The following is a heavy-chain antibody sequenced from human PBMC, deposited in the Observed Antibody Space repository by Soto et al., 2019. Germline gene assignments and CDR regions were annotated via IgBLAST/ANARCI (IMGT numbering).Heavy chain of an antibody. CDR1: GGSFSGYY. CDR2: INHSGST. Sequence: PSETLSLTCAVYGGSFSGYYWSWIRQPPGKGLEWIGEINHSGSTNYNPSLKSRVTISVDTSKNQFSLKLSSVTAADTAVYYCARLDLPASTGGMEVWGKWSTAT. J-gene: IGHJ6*04. V-gene: IGHV4-34*01. D-gene: IGHD6-25*01. CDR3: ARLDLPASTGGMEV.